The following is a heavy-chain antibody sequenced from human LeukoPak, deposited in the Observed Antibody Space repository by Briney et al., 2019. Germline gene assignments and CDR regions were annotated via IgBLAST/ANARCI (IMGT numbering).Heavy chain of an antibody. CDR2: IITSCDSN. J-gene: IGHJ4*02. V-gene: IGHV3-48*04. Sequence: GGSLSLSCAASGFTFSTYSMNWVRPAPGKGLEGVSYIITSCDSNQYADFVKGPFTTARDNGKNSLYLQMNSLRAEDTAVYYCARRFDYWGQGTLVTVSS. CDR1: GFTFSTYS. CDR3: ARRFDY.